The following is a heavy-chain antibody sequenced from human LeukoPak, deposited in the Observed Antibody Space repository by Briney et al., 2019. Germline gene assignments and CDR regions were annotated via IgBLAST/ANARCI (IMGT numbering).Heavy chain of an antibody. Sequence: SETLSLTCTVSGGSLSSYYWSWIRQPAGKGLEGIGRIYTSGSTNYNPSLKSRVTMSVDTSNNQFSLKLSSVTAADTAVYYCARVVGRNYYYYYMDVWGKGTTVTVSS. V-gene: IGHV4-4*07. CDR2: IYTSGST. D-gene: IGHD2-15*01. CDR1: GGSLSSYY. J-gene: IGHJ6*03. CDR3: ARVVGRNYYYYYMDV.